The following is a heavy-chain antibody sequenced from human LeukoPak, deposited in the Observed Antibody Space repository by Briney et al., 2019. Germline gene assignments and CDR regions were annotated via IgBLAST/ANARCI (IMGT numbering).Heavy chain of an antibody. V-gene: IGHV3-23*01. Sequence: PGGSLRLSCAASGFTFSTYAMSWVRQAPGKGLEWVSGISGSGGSTYYADSVKGRFTISRDNAKNTVYLQMNSLRVEDTGVYYCAGALTTVTPHFHCWGQGTLVTVSS. D-gene: IGHD4-17*01. J-gene: IGHJ4*02. CDR2: ISGSGGST. CDR3: AGALTTVTPHFHC. CDR1: GFTFSTYA.